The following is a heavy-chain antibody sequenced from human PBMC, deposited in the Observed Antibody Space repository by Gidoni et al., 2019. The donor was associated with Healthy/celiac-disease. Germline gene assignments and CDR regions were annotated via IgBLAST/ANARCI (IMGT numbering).Heavy chain of an antibody. V-gene: IGHV3-30*07. CDR2: GRNK. D-gene: IGHD1-1*01. J-gene: IGHJ6*02. Sequence: GRNKYYAVSVKGRFTISRDDSKNTLHLQLNSLRAEDTAVYSCARSFPDPTGDYYYYYAMDVWGQGTTVTVSS. CDR3: ARSFPDPTGDYYYYYAMDV.